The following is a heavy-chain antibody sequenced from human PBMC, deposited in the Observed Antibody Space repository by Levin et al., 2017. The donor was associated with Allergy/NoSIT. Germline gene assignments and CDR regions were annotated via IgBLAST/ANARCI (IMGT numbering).Heavy chain of an antibody. CDR1: GFTFSSYA. D-gene: IGHD2-21*02. J-gene: IGHJ4*02. V-gene: IGHV3-30*04. CDR3: ARSSCGGDCSDFDY. CDR2: ISYDGSNK. Sequence: GGSLRLSCAASGFTFSSYAMHWVRQAPGKGLEWVAVISYDGSNKYYADSVKGRFTISRDNSKNTLYLQMNSLRAEDTAVYYCARSSCGGDCSDFDYWGQGTLVTVSS.